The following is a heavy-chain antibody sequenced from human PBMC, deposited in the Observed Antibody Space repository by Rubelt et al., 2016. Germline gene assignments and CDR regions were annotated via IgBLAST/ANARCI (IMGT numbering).Heavy chain of an antibody. V-gene: IGHV1-69*02. D-gene: IGHD2-15*01. J-gene: IGHJ4*02. Sequence: MGRIIPILGIANYAQKFQGRVTITADKSTSTAYMELSSLRSEDTAVYYCASSGARYYFDYWGQGTLVTVSS. CDR3: ASSGARYYFDY. CDR2: IIPILGIA.